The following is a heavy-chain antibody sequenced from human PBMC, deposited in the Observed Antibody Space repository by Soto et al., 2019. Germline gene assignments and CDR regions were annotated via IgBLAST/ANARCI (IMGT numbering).Heavy chain of an antibody. Sequence: QVQLQESGPGLVKPSETLSLTCTVSGGSISFYYWSWIRQPPGKGLEWIGYIYYSGSTNYSPSLKCRVTISVDTSKNQFSLRLSSVTAADTAVYYCARRYGSSFDYWGQGTLVTVSS. D-gene: IGHD6-13*01. CDR3: ARRYGSSFDY. CDR1: GGSISFYY. V-gene: IGHV4-59*08. CDR2: IYYSGST. J-gene: IGHJ4*02.